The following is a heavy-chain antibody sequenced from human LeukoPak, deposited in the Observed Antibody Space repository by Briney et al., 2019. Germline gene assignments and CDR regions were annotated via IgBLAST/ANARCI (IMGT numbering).Heavy chain of an antibody. CDR1: GLTFSNYA. V-gene: IGHV3-23*01. CDR2: ISGSDNST. Sequence: GGSLRLSCAASGLTFSNYAMNWVRQAPGKGLEWVSVISGSDNSTYYADSVKGRFTISRDNSKYTLYLQMNSLRAEDTAVYYCAGSSGYYYYGMDVWGRGTTVTVSS. CDR3: AGSSGYYYYGMDV. D-gene: IGHD6-19*01. J-gene: IGHJ6*02.